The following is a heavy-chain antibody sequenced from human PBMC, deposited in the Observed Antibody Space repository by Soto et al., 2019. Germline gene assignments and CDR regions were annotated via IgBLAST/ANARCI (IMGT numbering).Heavy chain of an antibody. D-gene: IGHD3-10*01. Sequence: GESLKISCKGSGYSFTSYWIGWVRQMPGKGLEWMGIIYPGDSDTRYSPSFQGQVTISADKSISTAYLQWSSLKASDTAMYYCARLVLMVRGVIGYYYYYMDVWGKGTTVTVSS. J-gene: IGHJ6*03. V-gene: IGHV5-51*01. CDR1: GYSFTSYW. CDR3: ARLVLMVRGVIGYYYYYMDV. CDR2: IYPGDSDT.